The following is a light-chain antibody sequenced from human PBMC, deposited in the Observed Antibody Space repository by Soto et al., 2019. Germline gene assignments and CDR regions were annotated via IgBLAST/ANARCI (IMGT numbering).Light chain of an antibody. V-gene: IGKV1-5*01. J-gene: IGKJ1*01. CDR3: QKYNSYLWT. CDR1: QSFTRW. Sequence: DIQITQSPSTLSASVGDRVTINCRASQSFTRWLAWYQQKPGKAPKLLIYDASNLEIGAPSRFSGSGSGTEFTLTISSLQPDDFATYYCQKYNSYLWTFGQGTKVDI. CDR2: DAS.